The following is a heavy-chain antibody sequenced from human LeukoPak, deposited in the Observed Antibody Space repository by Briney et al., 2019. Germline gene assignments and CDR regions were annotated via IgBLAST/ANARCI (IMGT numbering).Heavy chain of an antibody. J-gene: IGHJ6*02. CDR1: GFTFDDYG. CDR3: ARSSGNYYYYGMDV. V-gene: IGHV3-20*01. Sequence: GGSLRLSCAASGFTFDDYGMSWVRQAPGKGLEWVSGINWNGGSTGYADSVKGRFTISRDNAKNSLYLQMSSLRAEDTALYHCARSSGNYYYYGMDVWGQGTTVTVSS. CDR2: INWNGGST.